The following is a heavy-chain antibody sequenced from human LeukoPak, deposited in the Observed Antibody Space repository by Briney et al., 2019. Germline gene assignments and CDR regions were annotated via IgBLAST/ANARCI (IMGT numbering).Heavy chain of an antibody. Sequence: GASLRLSCAASGFTFSSYAMSWVRQAPGKGLEWVSAISGSGGSTYYADSVKGRFTISRDYSKNTLYLQMNSLRAEDTAVYYCAKGGDIVLVPESHNWFDPWGQGTLVTVSS. CDR1: GFTFSSYA. D-gene: IGHD2-2*01. CDR2: ISGSGGST. V-gene: IGHV3-23*01. CDR3: AKGGDIVLVPESHNWFDP. J-gene: IGHJ5*02.